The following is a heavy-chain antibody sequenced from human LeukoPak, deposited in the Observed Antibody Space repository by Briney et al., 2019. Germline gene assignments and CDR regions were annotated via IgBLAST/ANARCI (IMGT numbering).Heavy chain of an antibody. CDR2: ISDGGVT. D-gene: IGHD1-26*01. Sequence: SETLSLTSNVSGGSISTYYWSWIRQPPGKGLEWIGYISDGGVTSYNPSLKGRVTISVDSPKNRFSLRLTSLTAVDTALYYCARHGGTLDSFDYWGPGSLVTVSS. CDR3: ARHGGTLDSFDY. J-gene: IGHJ4*02. V-gene: IGHV4-59*08. CDR1: GGSISTYY.